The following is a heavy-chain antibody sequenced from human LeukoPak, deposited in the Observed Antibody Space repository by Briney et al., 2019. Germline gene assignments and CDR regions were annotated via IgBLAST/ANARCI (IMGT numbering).Heavy chain of an antibody. CDR2: IYHSGST. J-gene: IGHJ4*02. CDR1: GYSISSGYY. V-gene: IGHV4-38-2*01. Sequence: SETLSLTCAVSGYSISSGYYWGWIRQPPGKGLEWVGSIYHSGSTYYNPSLKSRVTISVDTSENQISLKLSSVTAADTAVYYCARHDVVAVIRRGFDFWGQGTLVTVSS. CDR3: ARHDVVAVIRRGFDF. D-gene: IGHD2-21*02.